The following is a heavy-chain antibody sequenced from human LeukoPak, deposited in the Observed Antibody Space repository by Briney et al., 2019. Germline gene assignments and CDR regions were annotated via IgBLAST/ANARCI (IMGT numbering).Heavy chain of an antibody. CDR3: ASQGDGDYGWDYYGMDV. CDR2: IYYSGST. J-gene: IGHJ6*02. D-gene: IGHD4-17*01. CDR1: GGSISSSSYY. V-gene: IGHV4-39*01. Sequence: SETLSLTCTVSGGSISSSSYYWGWIRQPPGKGLEWIGSIYYSGSTYYKPSLKSRVTISVDTSKNQFSLKLSSVTAADTAVYYCASQGDGDYGWDYYGMDVWGQGTTVTVSS.